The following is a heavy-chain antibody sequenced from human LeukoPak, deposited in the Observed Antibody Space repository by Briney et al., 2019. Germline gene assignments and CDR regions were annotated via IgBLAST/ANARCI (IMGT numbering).Heavy chain of an antibody. CDR3: ARGGGDSYYMDV. V-gene: IGHV4-59*12. CDR1: GGSISGYY. CDR2: IYYSGST. J-gene: IGHJ6*03. D-gene: IGHD2-21*02. Sequence: SETLSLTCTVSGGSISGYYWSWIRQPPGKGLEWIGYIYYSGSTNYNPSLKSRVTISVDTSKNQFSLKLGSVTAADTAVYYCARGGGDSYYMDVWDKGTTVTVSS.